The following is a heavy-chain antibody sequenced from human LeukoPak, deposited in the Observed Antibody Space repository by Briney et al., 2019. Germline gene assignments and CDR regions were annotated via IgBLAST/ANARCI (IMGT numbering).Heavy chain of an antibody. Sequence: ASVKVSCKASGYTFISYGISWGRQAPGQGLECMAWISAYNGNTNYAQKFQGRVTMTKDTSTSTAYMELRSLRSDDTAVYYCARDVSDFWSFSKYYYMDVWGKGTTVTVSS. V-gene: IGHV1-18*01. CDR1: GYTFISYG. CDR2: ISAYNGNT. D-gene: IGHD3-3*01. CDR3: ARDVSDFWSFSKYYYMDV. J-gene: IGHJ6*03.